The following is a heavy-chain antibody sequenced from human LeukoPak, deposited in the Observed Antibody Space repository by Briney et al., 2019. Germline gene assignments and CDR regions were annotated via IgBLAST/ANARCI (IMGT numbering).Heavy chain of an antibody. V-gene: IGHV4-39*07. CDR3: VRIADSSSWYFDY. D-gene: IGHD6-13*01. CDR1: GGSISSYY. CDR2: IYYTEST. J-gene: IGHJ4*02. Sequence: PSETLSLTCTVSGGSISSYYWSWIRQPPGKGLEWIGSIYYTESTYYNPSLKRRASISIDTSKNQFSLRLNSVTAADTAVYYCVRIADSSSWYFDYWGQGTLVTVSS.